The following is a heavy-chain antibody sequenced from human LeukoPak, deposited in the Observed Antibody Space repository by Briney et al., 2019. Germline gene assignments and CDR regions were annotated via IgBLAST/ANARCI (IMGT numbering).Heavy chain of an antibody. D-gene: IGHD3-3*01. CDR1: GYTFTGYH. V-gene: IGHV1-2*06. CDR3: ARPYDFWSIDAFDI. CDR2: INPNSGDT. Sequence: ASVKVSCKASGYTFTGYHMHWVRQAPGQGLEWMGRINPNSGDTNYAQKFQGRVTMTRDTSISTAYVELSRLRSEDTAVYYCARPYDFWSIDAFDIWGQGTMVTVSS. J-gene: IGHJ3*02.